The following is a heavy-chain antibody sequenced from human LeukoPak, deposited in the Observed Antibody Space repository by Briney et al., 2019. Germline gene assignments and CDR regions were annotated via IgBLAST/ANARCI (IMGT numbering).Heavy chain of an antibody. CDR1: GFTVSSNY. Sequence: PGGSLRLSCAASGFTVSSNYMSWVRQAPGKGLEWVSVIYSGGSTYYADSVKGRFTISRDNSKNTLYLQMNSLRAEDTAVYYCARDSRGVMKYQLLRGYDAFDIWGQGTMVTVSS. CDR3: ARDSRGVMKYQLLRGYDAFDI. D-gene: IGHD2-2*01. CDR2: IYSGGST. V-gene: IGHV3-66*01. J-gene: IGHJ3*02.